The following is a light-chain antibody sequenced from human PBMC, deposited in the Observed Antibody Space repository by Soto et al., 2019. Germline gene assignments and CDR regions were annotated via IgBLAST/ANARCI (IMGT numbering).Light chain of an antibody. V-gene: IGKV1-5*03. Sequence: DIQMTQSPSTLSASVGDRVTLTCRASQSISSLLAWYQQKPGKAPKILIFMASNLESGVPSRFSGTGSGTEFTLTMSSLQPDDFATYFCQQYNTYPHTFGQGTKLEIK. CDR2: MAS. CDR3: QQYNTYPHT. CDR1: QSISSL. J-gene: IGKJ2*01.